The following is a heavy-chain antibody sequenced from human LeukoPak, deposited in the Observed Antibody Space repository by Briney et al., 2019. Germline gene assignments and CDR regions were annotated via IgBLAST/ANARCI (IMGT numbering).Heavy chain of an antibody. J-gene: IGHJ4*02. D-gene: IGHD4-17*01. CDR1: GASISRSSYY. V-gene: IGHV4-39*01. CDR2: IYHSGST. CDR3: ARFFKGGDYGDYSDY. Sequence: SETLSLTCTVSGASISRSSYYWGWIRQPPGKGLEWIGSIYHSGSTYYNPSLKSRVTISVDTSKNQFSLKLSSVTAADTAIYYCARFFKGGDYGDYSDYWGQGTLVTVSS.